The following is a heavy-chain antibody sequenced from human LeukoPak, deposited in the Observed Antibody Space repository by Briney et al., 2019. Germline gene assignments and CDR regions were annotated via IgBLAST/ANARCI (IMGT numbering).Heavy chain of an antibody. CDR1: GGSIRSSYYY. V-gene: IGHV4-39*07. CDR2: IYDSGST. Sequence: PSETLSLTCTVSGGSIRSSYYYWGWIRQPPGKGLEWIGSIYDSGSTYYNPSLKSRVTISVDTSKNQFSLKLSSVTAADTAVYYCAREAHLGSSGYYSNFDYWGQGTLVTVSS. D-gene: IGHD3-22*01. J-gene: IGHJ4*02. CDR3: AREAHLGSSGYYSNFDY.